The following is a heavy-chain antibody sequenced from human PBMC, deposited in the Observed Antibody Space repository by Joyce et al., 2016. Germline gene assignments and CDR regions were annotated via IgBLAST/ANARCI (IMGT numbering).Heavy chain of an antibody. CDR2: ISGTSYYI. D-gene: IGHD3-16*01. J-gene: IGHJ6*02. V-gene: IGHV3-21*01. CDR3: ARGGISYYYAMDV. Sequence: QLVESGGGVVKPGGSLRLSCEASGSTFSSWSRSWFRQAPGKGLEWVAAISGTSYYIFHAETVRGRFTVSRDNAKKTLYLQMNSLRAEDSAVFYCARGGISYYYAMDVWGQGTTVTVSS. CDR1: GSTFSSWS.